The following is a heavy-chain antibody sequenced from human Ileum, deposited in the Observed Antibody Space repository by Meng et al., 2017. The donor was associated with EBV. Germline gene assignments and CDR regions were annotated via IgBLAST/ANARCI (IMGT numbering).Heavy chain of an antibody. V-gene: IGHV4-61*08. CDR2: IYNSGST. CDR1: GGSVSSGGNY. CDR3: ARDGYSSGSD. Sequence: QVQLQESGPGLVTPSETLSLTCGVSGGSVSSGGNYWSWIRQPPGKGLEWIGYIYNSGSTNYNPSLKSRVTISVDTSKNQFSLKLSSVTAADTAVYYCARDGYSSGSDWGQGTLVTVSS. J-gene: IGHJ4*02. D-gene: IGHD6-19*01.